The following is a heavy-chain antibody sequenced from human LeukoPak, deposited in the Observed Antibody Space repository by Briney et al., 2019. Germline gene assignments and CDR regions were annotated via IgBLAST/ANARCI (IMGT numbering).Heavy chain of an antibody. CDR3: TTLYCGGDCYLDY. CDR2: ISSSSSPT. V-gene: IGHV3-48*01. J-gene: IGHJ4*02. Sequence: GGSLRLSCAASGFSFSTYSMNWVRQAPGKGLEWVSYISSSSSPTYSADSVKGRFTISRDNGKNSLYLQMNSLRAEDTAVYYCTTLYCGGDCYLDYWGQGTLVTVSS. D-gene: IGHD2-21*02. CDR1: GFSFSTYS.